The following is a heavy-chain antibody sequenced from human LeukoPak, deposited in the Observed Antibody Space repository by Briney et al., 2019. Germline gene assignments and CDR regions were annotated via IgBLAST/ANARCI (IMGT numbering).Heavy chain of an antibody. J-gene: IGHJ4*02. V-gene: IGHV1-69*13. D-gene: IGHD3-22*01. Sequence: SVKVSCKASGGTFSSYAISWVRQAPGQGLEWMGGIIPIFDTGNYAQKFQGRLTITADESTSTAYMELNSLRSEDTAVYHCARTYYYDSSGYYFDYWGQGTLVTVSS. CDR1: GGTFSSYA. CDR2: IIPIFDTG. CDR3: ARTYYYDSSGYYFDY.